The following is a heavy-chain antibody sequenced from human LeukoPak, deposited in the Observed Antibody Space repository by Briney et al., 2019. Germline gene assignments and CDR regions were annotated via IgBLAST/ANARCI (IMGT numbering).Heavy chain of an antibody. D-gene: IGHD6-19*01. V-gene: IGHV1-69*13. Sequence: ASVKVSCKASGGTFSRYAISWVRQAPGQGLEWMGGIIPIFGTANYAQKFQGRVTITADESTSTAYMELSSLRSEDTAVFYCARDSGRGVAGNLDYWGQGTLVTVSS. CDR3: ARDSGRGVAGNLDY. CDR2: IIPIFGTA. CDR1: GGTFSRYA. J-gene: IGHJ4*02.